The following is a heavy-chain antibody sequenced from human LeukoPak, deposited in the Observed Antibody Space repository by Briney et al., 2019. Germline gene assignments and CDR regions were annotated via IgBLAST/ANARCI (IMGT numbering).Heavy chain of an antibody. CDR3: AREAGTTAVDY. CDR1: GFTFDDYA. J-gene: IGHJ4*02. V-gene: IGHV3-9*01. CDR2: ISWNSGRI. Sequence: GGSLRLSCAASGFTFDDYAMHWVRQAPGKGLEWVSRISWNSGRIGYADSVKGRFTISRDNAKNSLYLQMNSLRAEDTAVYYCAREAGTTAVDYWGQGTLVTVSS. D-gene: IGHD4-17*01.